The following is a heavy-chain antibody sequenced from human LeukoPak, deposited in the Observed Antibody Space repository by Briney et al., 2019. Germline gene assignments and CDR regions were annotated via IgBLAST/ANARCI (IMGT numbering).Heavy chain of an antibody. J-gene: IGHJ3*01. D-gene: IGHD2-2*01. V-gene: IGHV3-7*01. CDR3: AREVPGVMVAFDL. CDR2: IEKHGSAD. Sequence: GGSLRLSCVGSGFSFSPYWMSWVRHAPGKGLEWLANIEKHGSADYYVDSVKGRFTISRDNAKNSLSLQLDSLRVEDTAVYYCAREVPGVMVAFDLWGQGTMVTVSP. CDR1: GFSFSPYW.